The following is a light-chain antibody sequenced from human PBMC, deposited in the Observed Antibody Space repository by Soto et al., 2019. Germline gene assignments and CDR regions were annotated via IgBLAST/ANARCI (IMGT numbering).Light chain of an antibody. CDR1: QSVSSN. V-gene: IGKV3-15*01. Sequence: EILMTQPPATLSGSPGERATLSCRSSQSVSSNLAWYQQKPGQAPRLLIYGASTRATGITARFSGSGSGTEFTLTISSLQSEDFAVYYCQQYKNRHPVATFGQGTKVDIK. CDR3: QQYKNRHPVAT. J-gene: IGKJ1*01. CDR2: GAS.